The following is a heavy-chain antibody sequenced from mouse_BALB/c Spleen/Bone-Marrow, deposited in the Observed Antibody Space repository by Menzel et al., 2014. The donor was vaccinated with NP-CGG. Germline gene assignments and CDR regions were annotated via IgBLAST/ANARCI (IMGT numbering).Heavy chain of an antibody. CDR2: SRNRAKYYTT. J-gene: IGHJ3*01. CDR1: GFTFSDFY. CDR3: ARDVGYGNYFVY. Sequence: EVQLQESGGGSVQPGDSLRLSCATSGFTFSDFYMEWVRQPPGKRLEWIATSRNRAKYYTTEYSASVKGRFTVSRDTSQSVLYLQMNALRAEDTAIYYCARDVGYGNYFVYWGQGTLVTVSA. V-gene: IGHV7-1*02. D-gene: IGHD2-10*02.